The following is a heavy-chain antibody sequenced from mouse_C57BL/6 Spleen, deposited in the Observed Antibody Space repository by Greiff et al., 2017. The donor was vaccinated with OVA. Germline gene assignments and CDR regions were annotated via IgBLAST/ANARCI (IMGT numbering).Heavy chain of an antibody. D-gene: IGHD2-1*01. V-gene: IGHV1-15*01. Sequence: QVQLQQSGAELVRPGASVTLSCKASGYTFTDYEMHWVKQTPVHGLEWIGAIDPETGGTAYNQKFKGKAILTADKSSSTAYMELRSLTSEDSAVYYCTRSDGNRDAMDYWGQGTSVTVSS. CDR2: IDPETGGT. J-gene: IGHJ4*01. CDR1: GYTFTDYE. CDR3: TRSDGNRDAMDY.